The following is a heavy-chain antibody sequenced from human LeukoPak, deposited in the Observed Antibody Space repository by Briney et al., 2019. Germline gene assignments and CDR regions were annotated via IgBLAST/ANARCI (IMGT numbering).Heavy chain of an antibody. D-gene: IGHD6-13*01. CDR1: GGSISRYY. CDR3: ARVGSSSWFYYMDV. J-gene: IGHJ6*03. CDR2: IYYSGST. Sequence: PSETLSLTCTVSGGSISRYYWSWIRQPPGKGLEWIGYIYYSGSTNYNPSLKSRVTISVDTSKNQFSLKLSSVTAADTAVYYCARVGSSSWFYYMDVWGKRTTVTISS. V-gene: IGHV4-59*01.